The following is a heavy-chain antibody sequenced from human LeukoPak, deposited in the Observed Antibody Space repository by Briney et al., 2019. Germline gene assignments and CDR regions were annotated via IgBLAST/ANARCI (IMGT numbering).Heavy chain of an antibody. J-gene: IGHJ4*02. V-gene: IGHV4-30-4*01. CDR1: GGSISSGDYY. Sequence: SETLSLTCTVSGGSISSGDYYWSWIRQPPGKGLEWIGYIYYSGSTYYNPSLKSRVTISVDTSKNHFSLKLSSVTAADMAVYYCARDLIAVAGRRGTHFDYWGQGTLVTVSS. CDR2: IYYSGST. D-gene: IGHD6-19*01. CDR3: ARDLIAVAGRRGTHFDY.